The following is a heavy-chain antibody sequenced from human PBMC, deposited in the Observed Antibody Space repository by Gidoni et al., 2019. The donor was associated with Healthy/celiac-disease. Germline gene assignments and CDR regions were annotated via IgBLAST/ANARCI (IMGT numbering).Heavy chain of an antibody. V-gene: IGHV3-73*01. J-gene: IGHJ4*02. CDR3: TRPEWLVHPWSLRY. Sequence: EVQLVESGGGLVQPGGSLKLSCAASGFTFSGSAMHWVRQASGKGLEWVGRIRSKANSYATAYAASVKGRFTISRDDSKNTAYLQMNSLKTEDTAVYYCTRPEWLVHPWSLRYWGQGTLVTVSS. CDR2: IRSKANSYAT. CDR1: GFTFSGSA. D-gene: IGHD6-19*01.